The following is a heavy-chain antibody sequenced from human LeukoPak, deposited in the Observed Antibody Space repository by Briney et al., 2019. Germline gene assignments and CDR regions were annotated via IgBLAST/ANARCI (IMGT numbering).Heavy chain of an antibody. CDR3: ARAASWELLGSDFDY. D-gene: IGHD1-26*01. CDR1: GGTFSSYA. Sequence: SVKVSCKASGGTFSSYAISWVRQAPGQGLEWMGRIIPILGIANYAQKFQGRVTITADESTSTAYMELSSLRSEDTAVYYCARAASWELLGSDFDYWGQGTLVTVSS. V-gene: IGHV1-69*04. CDR2: IIPILGIA. J-gene: IGHJ4*02.